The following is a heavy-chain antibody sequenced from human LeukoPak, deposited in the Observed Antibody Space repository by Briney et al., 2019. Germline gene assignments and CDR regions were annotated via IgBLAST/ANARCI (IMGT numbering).Heavy chain of an antibody. CDR1: GYTFTGYY. D-gene: IGHD3-3*01. Sequence: ASVKVSCKASGYTFTGYYMHWVRQAPGQGLEWMGRINPNSGGTNYAQKFQGRVTMTRDTSISTAYMELSRLRSDDTAVYYCARGPRITIFGVVTAPHGYWGQGTLVTVSS. CDR3: ARGPRITIFGVVTAPHGY. J-gene: IGHJ4*02. V-gene: IGHV1-2*06. CDR2: INPNSGGT.